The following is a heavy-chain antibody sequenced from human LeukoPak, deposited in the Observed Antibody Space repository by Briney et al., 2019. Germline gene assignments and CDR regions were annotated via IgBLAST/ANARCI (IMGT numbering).Heavy chain of an antibody. V-gene: IGHV3-30*04. CDR1: GFTFSSYA. CDR3: VCDHKTAYEILTGYYQAIGAFDI. J-gene: IGHJ3*02. CDR2: ISYDGSNI. D-gene: IGHD3-9*01. Sequence: GWSLRLSCAASGFTFSSYAMHWGRQAPGKGLEWEAVISYDGSNIYYADSVNGRFTISRDNSKNTLYLQMHRLRAEDTAVYFFVCDHKTAYEILTGYYQAIGAFDIWGQGTMVTVSS.